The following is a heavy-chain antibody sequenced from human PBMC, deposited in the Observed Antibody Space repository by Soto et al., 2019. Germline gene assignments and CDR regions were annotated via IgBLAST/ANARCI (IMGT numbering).Heavy chain of an antibody. D-gene: IGHD3-9*01. CDR1: GFTFSSYS. CDR3: ARDHYDILTGRHYYYYYYMDV. V-gene: IGHV3-21*01. CDR2: ISSSSSYI. Sequence: GGSLRLSCAASGFTFSSYSMNWVRQAPGKGLEWVSSISSSSSYIYYADSVKGRFTISRDNAKNSLYLQMNSLRAEDTAVYYCARDHYDILTGRHYYYYYYMDVWGKGTTVTVSS. J-gene: IGHJ6*03.